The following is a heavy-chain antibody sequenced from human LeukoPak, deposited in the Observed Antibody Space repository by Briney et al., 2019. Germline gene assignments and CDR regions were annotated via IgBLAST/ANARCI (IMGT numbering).Heavy chain of an antibody. V-gene: IGHV4-39*01. J-gene: IGHJ5*02. CDR2: IYFSRNT. CDR1: DGSISSSSYY. CDR3: ARGGGYNWFDP. Sequence: SETLSLTCTVSDGSISSSSYYWGWIRQPPRKGLEWIGSIYFSRNTYYNPSLKSRVTISVDTSKNQFSLKLRSVTAADTAVYYCARGGGYNWFDPWGQGTLVTVSS.